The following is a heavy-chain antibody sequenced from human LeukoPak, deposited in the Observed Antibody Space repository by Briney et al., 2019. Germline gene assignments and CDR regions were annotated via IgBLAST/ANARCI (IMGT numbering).Heavy chain of an antibody. Sequence: PGGSLRLSCAASGFTFSSYAISWVRQAPGKGLELVSATSGSGDGTFYADSVKDRFTISRDNSKTTLYLQMNSLRAEDTAIYYCAKLRDFFDSSGQFDYWGQGTLVTVSS. CDR3: AKLRDFFDSSGQFDY. D-gene: IGHD3-22*01. V-gene: IGHV3-23*01. CDR2: TSGSGDGT. J-gene: IGHJ4*02. CDR1: GFTFSSYA.